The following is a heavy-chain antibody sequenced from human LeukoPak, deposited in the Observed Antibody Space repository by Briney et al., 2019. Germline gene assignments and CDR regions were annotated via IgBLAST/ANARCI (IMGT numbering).Heavy chain of an antibody. V-gene: IGHV3-74*01. CDR1: GFTFSSYW. J-gene: IGHJ4*02. D-gene: IGHD1-14*01. CDR2: INPGGSSI. Sequence: PGGSLRLSCAASGFTFSSYWMHWVRQVPGKGLVWVARINPGGSSITYADSVKGRFTISRDNAKNTLYLQMDSLRAEDTGVYYRARSNQADGYWGQGTLVTVSS. CDR3: ARSNQADGY.